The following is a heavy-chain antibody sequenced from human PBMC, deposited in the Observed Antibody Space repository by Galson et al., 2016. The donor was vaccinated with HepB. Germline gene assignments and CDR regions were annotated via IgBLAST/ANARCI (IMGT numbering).Heavy chain of an antibody. Sequence: SLRLSCAASGFTFSLHTFNWVRQTPAKGLEWISYIGSSTRNIYYADSVQGRFTISRDNANNSLFLQLNSLRDAATGVYFCARGGSGSFQYYSDSWGQGALVTVSS. D-gene: IGHD6-19*01. V-gene: IGHV3-48*02. CDR2: IGSSTRNI. CDR3: ARGGSGSFQYYSDS. CDR1: GFTFSLHT. J-gene: IGHJ4*02.